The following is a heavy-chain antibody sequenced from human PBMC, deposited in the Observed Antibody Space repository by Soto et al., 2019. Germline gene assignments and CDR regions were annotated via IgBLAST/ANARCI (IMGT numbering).Heavy chain of an antibody. V-gene: IGHV3-23*01. Sequence: GGSLRLSCAASGFTFSSYAMSWVRQAPGKGLEWVSAISGSGGSTYYADSVKGRFTISRDNSKNTLYLQMNSLRAEDTAVYYCAKDQYYYGSGLYGMDAWGKGTTVTVSS. CDR1: GFTFSSYA. D-gene: IGHD3-10*01. J-gene: IGHJ6*04. CDR3: AKDQYYYGSGLYGMDA. CDR2: ISGSGGST.